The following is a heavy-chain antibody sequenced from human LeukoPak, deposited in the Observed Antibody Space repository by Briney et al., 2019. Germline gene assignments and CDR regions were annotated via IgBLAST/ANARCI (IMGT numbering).Heavy chain of an antibody. CDR1: GFTFSKYT. CDR2: IYGGGSGST. J-gene: IGHJ4*02. V-gene: IGHV3-23*01. Sequence: GGSLRLSCVASGFTFSKYTMSWVRQAPGKGLEWVSGIYGGGSGSTFYAESVKGRFTISRDNSKNTLYLQMNSLRAEDTAVYYCAKEGGTMVRGVITPIDYWGQGTLVTVSS. D-gene: IGHD3-10*01. CDR3: AKEGGTMVRGVITPIDY.